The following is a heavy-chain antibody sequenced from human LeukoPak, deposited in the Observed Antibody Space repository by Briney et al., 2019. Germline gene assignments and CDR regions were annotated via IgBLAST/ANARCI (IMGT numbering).Heavy chain of an antibody. D-gene: IGHD3-22*01. CDR3: ASQDYYDSSGYHLRFGY. V-gene: IGHV3-48*02. CDR1: GFTFSTYS. CDR2: ISSSSSTM. Sequence: QPEGSLRLSCAASGFTFSTYSMNWVRQAPGKGLEWVSYISSSSSTMYYADSVMGRFTISRDNAKNSLYLQMNSLRDEDTAVYYCASQDYYDSSGYHLRFGYWGQGTLVTVSS. J-gene: IGHJ4*02.